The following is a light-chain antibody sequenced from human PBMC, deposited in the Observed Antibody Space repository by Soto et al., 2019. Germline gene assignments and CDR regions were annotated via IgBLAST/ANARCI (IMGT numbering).Light chain of an antibody. J-gene: IGKJ4*01. Sequence: DTQMTQFPSTLSAYVGDRVTITCRASQSISSWLAWYQQKPGKALKLLIYKASMLESGVPSWFSGSGSGIEFPLTITSLQPGDFATYYCQQYNSYSSTFGGGTKVDIK. CDR2: KAS. CDR1: QSISSW. CDR3: QQYNSYSST. V-gene: IGKV1-5*03.